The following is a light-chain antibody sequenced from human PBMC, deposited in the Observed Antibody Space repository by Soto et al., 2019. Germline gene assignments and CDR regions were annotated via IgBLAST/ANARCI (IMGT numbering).Light chain of an antibody. J-gene: IGKJ5*01. CDR3: QKYNSAPP. V-gene: IGKV3-15*01. CDR2: GAS. Sequence: EIVLTQSPGTLSLSPGERATLSCRASQSVSSNLAWYQQKPGQAPRLLIYGASTRATGIPARFSGSGSGTEFALTISSLQPEDVAIYYCQKYNSAPPFGQGTRLEIK. CDR1: QSVSSN.